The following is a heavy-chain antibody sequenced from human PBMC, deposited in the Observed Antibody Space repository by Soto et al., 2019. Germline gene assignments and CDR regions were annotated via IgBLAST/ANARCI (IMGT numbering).Heavy chain of an antibody. CDR1: GGSISSSSYY. CDR2: IYYSGST. Sequence: PSETLSLTCTVSGGSISSSSYYWGWIRQPPGKGLEWIGSIYYSGSTYYNPSLKSRVTISVDTSKNQFSLKLSSVTAADTAVYYCARGMLIVRGVIRASNYFDYWGQGTLVTVSS. J-gene: IGHJ4*02. D-gene: IGHD3-10*01. CDR3: ARGMLIVRGVIRASNYFDY. V-gene: IGHV4-39*01.